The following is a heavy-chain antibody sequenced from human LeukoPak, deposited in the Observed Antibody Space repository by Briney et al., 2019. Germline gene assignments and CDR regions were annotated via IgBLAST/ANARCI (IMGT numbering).Heavy chain of an antibody. CDR3: ATSRSTVTAAGPTDYFDY. J-gene: IGHJ4*02. Sequence: PSETLSLTCTVSGGSISSYYWGWIRQPPGKGLEWIGSINYSGTTHYNPSLESRVTISVDTSKNQFSLKLASVTAADTAVYYCATSRSTVTAAGPTDYFDYWGQGTLVTVSS. D-gene: IGHD4-17*01. V-gene: IGHV4-39*07. CDR1: GGSISSYY. CDR2: INYSGTT.